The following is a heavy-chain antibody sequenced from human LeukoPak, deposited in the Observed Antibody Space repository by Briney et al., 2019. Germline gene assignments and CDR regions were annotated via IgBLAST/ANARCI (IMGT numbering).Heavy chain of an antibody. CDR2: TYYRSKWYN. CDR1: RDSVSRNSAG. D-gene: IGHD1-26*01. J-gene: IGHJ4*02. CDR3: TRDRAYSGSYYAFDY. Sequence: PSLTLSLTCAISRDSVSRNSAGWNWIRQSPSRGLEWLGRTYYRSKWYNDYAVSVRSRIIINPDTSKNQFSLQLNSVTPEDTAVYYCTRDRAYSGSYYAFDYWGQGTLVTVSS. V-gene: IGHV6-1*01.